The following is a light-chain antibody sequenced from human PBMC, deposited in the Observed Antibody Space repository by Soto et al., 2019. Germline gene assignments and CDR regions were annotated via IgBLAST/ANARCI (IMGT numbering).Light chain of an antibody. V-gene: IGKV4-1*01. CDR1: QSGLYSSNNRNY. J-gene: IGKJ4*01. CDR2: WAS. CDR3: QQHYNTSLT. Sequence: DIVMPPSPNALAVPLGGRVPDNRKSSQSGLYSSNNRNYLAWYQQKTGQPPKLLIFWASTRESGVLDRFSGSGSGTDFSLTISSLLVADVAVYYCQQHYNTSLTFGRGTKVDI.